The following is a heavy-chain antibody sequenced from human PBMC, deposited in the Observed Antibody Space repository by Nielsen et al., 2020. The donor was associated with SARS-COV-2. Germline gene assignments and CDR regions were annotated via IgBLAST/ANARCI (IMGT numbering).Heavy chain of an antibody. D-gene: IGHD7-27*01. V-gene: IGHV3-33*08. CDR3: ARGNGWGSYFDY. J-gene: IGHJ4*02. CDR2: IWYDGSNK. Sequence: GESLKISCAASGFTFSSYGMHWVRQAPGKGLEWVAVIWYDGSNKYYADSVKGRFTISRDNSKNTLYLQMNSLRAEDTAVYYCARGNGWGSYFDYWGQGTLVTVSS. CDR1: GFTFSSYG.